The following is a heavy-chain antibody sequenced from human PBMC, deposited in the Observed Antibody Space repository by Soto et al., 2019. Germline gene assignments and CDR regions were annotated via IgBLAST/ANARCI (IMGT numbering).Heavy chain of an antibody. V-gene: IGHV1-18*01. D-gene: IGHD3-16*01. CDR3: KRDRQDDYNWGP. Sequence: QVQLVQSGAEVKKPGASVKVSCKASGYSFTTHGISWMRQAPGQGLEWMGWISANSANTKYAQKFQGRVTMTTDTSTSTVYMELRSLRSDDTAVYYCKRDRQDDYNWGPWGQGTMVTVST. J-gene: IGHJ3*01. CDR1: GYSFTTHG. CDR2: ISANSANT.